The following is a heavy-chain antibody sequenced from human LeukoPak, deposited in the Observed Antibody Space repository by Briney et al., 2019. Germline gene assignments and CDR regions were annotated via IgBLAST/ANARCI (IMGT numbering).Heavy chain of an antibody. CDR3: ARGRKALDRIQAFDI. J-gene: IGHJ3*02. V-gene: IGHV3-53*01. D-gene: IGHD1-1*01. CDR2: IYSGGST. Sequence: GGSLRLSCAASGFTVSSNYMSWVRQAPGKGLEWVSVIYSGGSTYYADSVKGRFTISRDNAKNSLYLQMNSLRAEDTAVYYCARGRKALDRIQAFDIWGQGTMVTVSS. CDR1: GFTVSSNY.